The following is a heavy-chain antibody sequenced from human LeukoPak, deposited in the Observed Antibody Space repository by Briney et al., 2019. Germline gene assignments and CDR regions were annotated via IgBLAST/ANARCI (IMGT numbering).Heavy chain of an antibody. D-gene: IGHD3-3*01. CDR2: IIPILGIA. CDR1: GGTFSSYA. V-gene: IGHV1-69*04. J-gene: IGHJ6*02. Sequence: SVKVSCKASGGTFSSYAIGWVRQAPGQGLEWMGRIIPILGIANYAQKFQGRVTITADKSTSTAYMELSSLRSEDTAVYYCARSLLRFLEWSNYYYGMDVWGQGTTVTVSS. CDR3: ARSLLRFLEWSNYYYGMDV.